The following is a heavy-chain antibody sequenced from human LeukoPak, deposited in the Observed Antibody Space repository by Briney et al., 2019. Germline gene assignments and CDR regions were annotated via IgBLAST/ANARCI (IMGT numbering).Heavy chain of an antibody. V-gene: IGHV1-3*04. Sequence: ASVTVSFKTSGYTFIKFAIHWVRQAPGQRLEWMGWINTGNGQTKYSENFDGRVTMTRDTSTSTIYVEVRSLTSEDTGLYYCARYFGSGSYLDYWGQGTLLTVSS. CDR2: INTGNGQT. J-gene: IGHJ4*02. CDR3: ARYFGSGSYLDY. CDR1: GYTFIKFA. D-gene: IGHD3-10*01.